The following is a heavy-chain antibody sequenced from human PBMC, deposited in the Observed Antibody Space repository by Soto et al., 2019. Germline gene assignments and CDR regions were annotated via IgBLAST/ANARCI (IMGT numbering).Heavy chain of an antibody. CDR1: GFTFSSYA. V-gene: IGHV3-23*01. Sequence: GGSLRLSCAASGFTFSSYAMSWVRQAPGKGLEWVSAISGSGGSTYYADSVKGRFTISRDNSKNTLYLQMNSLRAEDTAVYYCARSPRGIFGVANTDAFDIWGQGTMVTVSS. D-gene: IGHD3-3*01. CDR3: ARSPRGIFGVANTDAFDI. CDR2: ISGSGGST. J-gene: IGHJ3*02.